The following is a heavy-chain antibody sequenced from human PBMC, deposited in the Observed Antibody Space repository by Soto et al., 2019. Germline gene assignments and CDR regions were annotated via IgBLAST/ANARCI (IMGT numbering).Heavy chain of an antibody. V-gene: IGHV1-8*01. J-gene: IGHJ6*02. Sequence: GASVKVSCKASGYSFTNNDVTWVRQATGQGLEWMGWMNSNSGNTDYAQKFQGRVTMTRNTSKSTAYMELSSLRSEDTAVYYCARGQPRLYYYGMDVWGQGTTVTVSS. CDR1: GYSFTNND. CDR3: ARGQPRLYYYGMDV. CDR2: MNSNSGNT. D-gene: IGHD3-16*01.